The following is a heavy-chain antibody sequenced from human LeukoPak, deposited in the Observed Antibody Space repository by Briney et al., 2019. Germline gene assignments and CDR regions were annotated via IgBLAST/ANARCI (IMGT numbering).Heavy chain of an antibody. CDR1: GGIFSSYV. V-gene: IGHV1-69*10. D-gene: IGHD3-22*01. Sequence: ASVKVSCKASGGIFSSYVISWVRQAPGQGLEWMGGIIPVFGIANYAQKFQDRVTITADKTTGTAYMELSSLRSEDTAVYYCARDLNQYYDSSGLWVRDTEDAFDIWGQGTMVTVSP. J-gene: IGHJ3*02. CDR3: ARDLNQYYDSSGLWVRDTEDAFDI. CDR2: IIPVFGIA.